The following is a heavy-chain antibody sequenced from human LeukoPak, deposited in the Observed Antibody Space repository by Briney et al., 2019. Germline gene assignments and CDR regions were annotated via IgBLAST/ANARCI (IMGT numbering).Heavy chain of an antibody. CDR2: ISAYNGNT. CDR1: GYTFTSYG. CDR3: ARIETRITIFGVVIRYYFDY. V-gene: IGHV1-18*01. J-gene: IGHJ4*02. Sequence: GASVKVSCKASGYTFTSYGISWVRQAPGQGLEWMGWISAYNGNTNYAQKLQGRVTMTTDTSTSTAYMELRSLRSDDTAVCYCARIETRITIFGVVIRYYFDYWGQGTLVTVSS. D-gene: IGHD3-3*01.